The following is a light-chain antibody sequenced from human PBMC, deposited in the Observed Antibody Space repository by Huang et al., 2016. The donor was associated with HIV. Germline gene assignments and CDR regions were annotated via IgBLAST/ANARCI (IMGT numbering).Light chain of an antibody. Sequence: MTQFPPSLSASIGDRVTLTCRASRDISPFLAWYQQKPGKPPRLLIYAASILHSGVPSRFSGGGSGTNFTLTVSSLQPEDVANYYCQKYDSAPRTFGQGTKLEL. CDR1: RDISPF. CDR3: QKYDSAPRT. J-gene: IGKJ1*01. CDR2: AAS. V-gene: IGKV1-27*01.